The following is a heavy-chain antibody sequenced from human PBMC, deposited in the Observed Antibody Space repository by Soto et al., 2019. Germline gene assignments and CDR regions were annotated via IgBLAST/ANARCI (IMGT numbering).Heavy chain of an antibody. CDR3: TQPPRVSGLSFFYFHL. J-gene: IGHJ4*02. Sequence: GASVKVSCKASGGTFNSQTISWVRQAPGKGLEWVGGIIPIFETTNYAQEFQGRVTITADTSASTVYMELNSLRSEDAAVYYCTQPPRVSGLSFFYFHLGGPETLFTVPS. CDR2: IIPIFETT. V-gene: IGHV1-69*06. D-gene: IGHD2-8*01. CDR1: GGTFNSQT.